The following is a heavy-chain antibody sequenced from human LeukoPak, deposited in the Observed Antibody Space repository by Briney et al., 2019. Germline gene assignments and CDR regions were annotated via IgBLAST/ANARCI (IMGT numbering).Heavy chain of an antibody. CDR2: ISPIFVTA. V-gene: IGHV1-69*13. CDR1: VCTFSSYA. D-gene: IGHD2-15*01. Sequence: VSSVKVSCKASVCTFSSYAIRWVRQAPGQALEWMGGISPIFVTADHVQKLHGKVTITADECTSTAYMVLGSLSCDYTTGCCVAIGYVVVNQPGAFDIWGQRTIVTASS. CDR3: AIGYVVVNQPGAFDI. J-gene: IGHJ3*02.